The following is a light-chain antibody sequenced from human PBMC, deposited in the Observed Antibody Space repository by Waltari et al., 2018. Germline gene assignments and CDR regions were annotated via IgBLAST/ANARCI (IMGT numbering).Light chain of an antibody. Sequence: DIQMTQSPSSLPASVGDRVTITCRATEIISNYLNWYQQKPGKAPKLLIYAASSLQSGVPSRFSGSGSGTDFTLTISSLQPEDFATYYCQQSNSNPLTFGGGTKVEMK. V-gene: IGKV1-39*01. J-gene: IGKJ4*01. CDR1: EIISNY. CDR2: AAS. CDR3: QQSNSNPLT.